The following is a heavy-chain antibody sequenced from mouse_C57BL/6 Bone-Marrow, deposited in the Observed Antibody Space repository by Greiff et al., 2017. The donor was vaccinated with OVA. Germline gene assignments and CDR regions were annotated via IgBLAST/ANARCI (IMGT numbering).Heavy chain of an antibody. CDR3: ARDLEGYYFDY. V-gene: IGHV5-16*01. CDR1: GFTFSDYY. CDR2: INYDGSST. Sequence: EVQLQQSEGGLVQPGSSMKLSCTASGFTFSDYYMAWVRQVPEKGLGWVANINYDGSSTYYLDSLKSRFIISRDNAKNILYLQMSSLKSEDTATYYCARDLEGYYFDYWGQGTTLTVSS. J-gene: IGHJ2*01.